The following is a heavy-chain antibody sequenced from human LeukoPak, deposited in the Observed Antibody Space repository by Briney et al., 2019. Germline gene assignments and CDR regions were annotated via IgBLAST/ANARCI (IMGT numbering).Heavy chain of an antibody. CDR2: INPKNGGT. J-gene: IGHJ4*02. CDR1: RYSFSDYF. CDR3: ARGGATNGVCCLFDY. Sequence: ASVKVSCKASRYSFSDYFIHWVRQAPGQGLEWMGWINPKNGGTNPAEKFQGRVTMTRDTSLNTAFIELTGLTSDDTAVYYCARGGATNGVCCLFDYWGQGTLVTVSS. V-gene: IGHV1-2*02. D-gene: IGHD2-8*01.